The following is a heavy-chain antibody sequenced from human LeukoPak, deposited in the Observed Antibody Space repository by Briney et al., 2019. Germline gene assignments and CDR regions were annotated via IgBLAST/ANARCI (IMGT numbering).Heavy chain of an antibody. Sequence: PSETLSLTCTVSGGSISSYYWSWIRQPPGKGLEWIGYIYYSGSTYYNPSLKSRVTISVDTSKNQFSLKLSSVTAADTAVYYCARAAEPTEYYFDYWGQGTLVTVSS. D-gene: IGHD4-11*01. V-gene: IGHV4-59*08. CDR1: GGSISSYY. CDR3: ARAAEPTEYYFDY. J-gene: IGHJ4*02. CDR2: IYYSGST.